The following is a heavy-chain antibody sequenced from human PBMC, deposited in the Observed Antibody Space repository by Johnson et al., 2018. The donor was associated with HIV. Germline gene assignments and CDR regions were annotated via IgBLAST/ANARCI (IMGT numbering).Heavy chain of an antibody. CDR1: GFTFSSYG. CDR2: ISYDGSNK. Sequence: QVQLVESGGGVVQPGRSLRLSCAASGFTFSSYGMHWVRQAPGKGLEWVAVISYDGSNKYYADSVKGRFTISRDNSKNTLYLQMNSLRAEDTAVYFCARGPIADDAFDIWGQGTMVTVSS. D-gene: IGHD3-16*02. CDR3: ARGPIADDAFDI. J-gene: IGHJ3*02. V-gene: IGHV3-30*03.